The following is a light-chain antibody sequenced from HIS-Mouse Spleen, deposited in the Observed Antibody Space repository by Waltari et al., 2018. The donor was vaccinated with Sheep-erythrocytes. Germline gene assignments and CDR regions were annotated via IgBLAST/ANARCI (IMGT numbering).Light chain of an antibody. J-gene: IGLJ3*02. V-gene: IGLV2-23*01. Sequence: QSALTQPASVSGSPGKSITISCTGTSSDAGSYNLVSWYQQHPGKAPKLMIYEGSKRPSGVANRFSGSKSGNTASLTISGLQAEDEADYYCCSYAGSSTWVFGGGTKLTVL. CDR3: CSYAGSSTWV. CDR1: SSDAGSYNL. CDR2: EGS.